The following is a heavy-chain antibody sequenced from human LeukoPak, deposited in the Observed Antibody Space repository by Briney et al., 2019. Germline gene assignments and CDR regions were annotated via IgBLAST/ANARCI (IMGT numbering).Heavy chain of an antibody. J-gene: IGHJ3*02. CDR1: GGTFSSYA. D-gene: IGHD6-13*01. V-gene: IGHV1-18*01. CDR2: INPNSGGT. Sequence: ASVKVSCKASGGTFSSYAISWVRHAPGQGLEWMGWINPNSGGTNYAQKLQGRVTMTTDTSTSTAYMELRSLRSDDTAVYYCAIFAAAGISHAFDIWGQGTMVTVSS. CDR3: AIFAAAGISHAFDI.